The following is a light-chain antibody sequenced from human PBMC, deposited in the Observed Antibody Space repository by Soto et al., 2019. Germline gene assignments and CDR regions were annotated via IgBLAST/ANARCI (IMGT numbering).Light chain of an antibody. CDR2: DVS. J-gene: IGLJ1*01. Sequence: QSALTQPAPVSGSPGQSIPVSCTGASSDMWGNNYVSWYQHYPGKAPKLMICDVSNRPSGVSDRFSGSKSGNTASLTISGLQAEDEADYYCSAFTGTTYVFGTGTKVTVL. CDR1: SSDMWGNNY. V-gene: IGLV2-14*03. CDR3: SAFTGTTYV.